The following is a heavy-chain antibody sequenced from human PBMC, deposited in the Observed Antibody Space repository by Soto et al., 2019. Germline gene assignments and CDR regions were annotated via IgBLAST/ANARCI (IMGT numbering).Heavy chain of an antibody. CDR2: INHSGST. CDR1: GGSFSGYY. J-gene: IGHJ6*02. Sequence: SPTLSLTCAVYGGSFSGYYWSWIRQPPGKGLEWIGEINHSGSTNYNPSLKSRVTISVDTSKNQFSLKLSSVTAADTAVYYCARGGPVRAVAGKRLYYYYGMDVWGQGTTVTVSS. CDR3: ARGGPVRAVAGKRLYYYYGMDV. D-gene: IGHD6-19*01. V-gene: IGHV4-34*01.